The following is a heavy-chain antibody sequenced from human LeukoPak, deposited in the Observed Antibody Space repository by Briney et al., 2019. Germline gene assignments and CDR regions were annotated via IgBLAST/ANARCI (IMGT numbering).Heavy chain of an antibody. CDR1: GGTFSNHA. V-gene: IGHV1-69*13. J-gene: IGHJ4*02. Sequence: GASVKLSCTASGGTFSNHAISWVRQAPGQGLEWMVVIIPISGTANYAQKCQGRVTITAGASTSTVYMELSSLTSDDTAVYYCARWAGDSSAWYPALFDYWGQGTLVTVYS. CDR2: IIPISGTA. D-gene: IGHD6-13*01. CDR3: ARWAGDSSAWYPALFDY.